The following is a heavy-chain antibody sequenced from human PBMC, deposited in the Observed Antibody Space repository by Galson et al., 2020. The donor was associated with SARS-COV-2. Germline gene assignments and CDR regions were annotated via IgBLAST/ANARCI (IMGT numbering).Heavy chain of an antibody. CDR2: IYYSGST. D-gene: IGHD6-13*01. V-gene: IGHV4-31*03. Sequence: SPTLSLTCTVSGGSISSGGYYWSWIRQHPGKGLEWIGYIYYSGSTYYNPSLKSRVTISVDTSKNQFSLKLSSVTAADTAVYYCARARRQQLVINWFDPWGQGTLVTVSS. CDR3: ARARRQQLVINWFDP. J-gene: IGHJ5*02. CDR1: GGSISSGGYY.